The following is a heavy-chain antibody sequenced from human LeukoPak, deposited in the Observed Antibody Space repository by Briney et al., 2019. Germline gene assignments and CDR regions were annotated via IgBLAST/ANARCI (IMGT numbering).Heavy chain of an antibody. D-gene: IGHD1-7*01. V-gene: IGHV4-30-4*01. CDR2: IYYSAST. Sequence: KTSETLSLTCTVSGGSITGYYWSWIRQPPGKGLEWIGYIYYSASTFYNPSLKSRVTISVDTSKNQFSLKLSSVTAADTAVYYCTKNYGTGDAFDIWGQGTMVTVSS. CDR3: TKNYGTGDAFDI. CDR1: GGSITGYY. J-gene: IGHJ3*02.